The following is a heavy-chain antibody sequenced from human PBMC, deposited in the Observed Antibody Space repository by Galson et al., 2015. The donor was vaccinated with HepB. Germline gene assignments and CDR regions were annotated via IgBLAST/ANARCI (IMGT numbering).Heavy chain of an antibody. CDR3: ARDTTGYAHLDY. V-gene: IGHV2-5*02. J-gene: IGHJ4*02. CDR2: IYWDDGK. Sequence: PALVKPTQPLTLTCTLSGFTLSGGGVGVAWIRQPPGKALEWLGVIYWDDGKRYNPSLRSRLTFTKDASKTQVVLTLANMDPADTATYYCARDTTGYAHLDYWGQGTLVAVSS. CDR1: GFTLSGGGVG. D-gene: IGHD3-22*01.